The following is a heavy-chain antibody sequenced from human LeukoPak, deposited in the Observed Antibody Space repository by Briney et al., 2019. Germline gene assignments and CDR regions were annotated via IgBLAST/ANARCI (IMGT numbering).Heavy chain of an antibody. V-gene: IGHV1-46*01. Sequence: ASVKVSCKASGYTFTSYYMHWVRQAPGQGLEWMGIINPSGGSTSYAQKFQGRVTMTRDTSTSTVYMELSSLRSDDTAVYYCARDGGSDAFDIWGQGTMVTVSA. CDR1: GYTFTSYY. CDR2: INPSGGST. CDR3: ARDGGSDAFDI. J-gene: IGHJ3*02.